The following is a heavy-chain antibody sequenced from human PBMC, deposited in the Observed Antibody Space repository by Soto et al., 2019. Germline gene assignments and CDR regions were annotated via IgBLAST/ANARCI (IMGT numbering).Heavy chain of an antibody. CDR2: IYYSGST. CDR3: ARGPRYYDFWSGYSKYYYYGMDV. J-gene: IGHJ6*02. D-gene: IGHD3-3*01. V-gene: IGHV4-30-4*01. Sequence: PSETLSLTCAVYGGSFSGDYYWSWIRQPPGKGLDWIGYIYYSGSTYYNPSLKSRVTISVDTSKNQFSLKLSSVTAADTAVYYCARGPRYYDFWSGYSKYYYYGMDVWGQGTTVTVSS. CDR1: GGSFSGDYY.